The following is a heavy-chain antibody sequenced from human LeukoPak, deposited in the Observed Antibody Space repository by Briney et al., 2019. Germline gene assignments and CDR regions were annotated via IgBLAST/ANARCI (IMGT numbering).Heavy chain of an antibody. D-gene: IGHD5-18*01. CDR2: FTAGGNST. CDR1: GFTFRDYA. V-gene: IGHV3-23*01. CDR3: AKVLSKIYIYGPFDY. J-gene: IGHJ4*02. Sequence: GGSLRLSCAASGFTFRDYAMTWVRQAPGKGPEWVSTFTAGGNSTYYADSVKGRFIITRDNSKNTLYLQMNSLRAEDTAVYYCAKVLSKIYIYGPFDYWGQGSLVTVSS.